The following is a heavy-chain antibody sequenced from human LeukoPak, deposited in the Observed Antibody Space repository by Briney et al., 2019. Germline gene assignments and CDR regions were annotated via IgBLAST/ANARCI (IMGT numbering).Heavy chain of an antibody. CDR3: ARDLYYYDSSGYDY. J-gene: IGHJ4*02. CDR1: GYSISSGYY. Sequence: SETLSLTCTVSGYSISSGYYWGWIRQPPGQGLEWIGSIYHSGSTYYNPSLKSRVTISVDTSKNQFSLKLSSVTAADTAVYYCARDLYYYDSSGYDYWGQGTLVTVSS. D-gene: IGHD3-22*01. CDR2: IYHSGST. V-gene: IGHV4-38-2*02.